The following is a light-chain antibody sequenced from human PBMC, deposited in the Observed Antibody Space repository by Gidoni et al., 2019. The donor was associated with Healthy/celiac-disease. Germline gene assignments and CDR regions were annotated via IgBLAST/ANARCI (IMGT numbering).Light chain of an antibody. Sequence: ELALTQSPPTLSLSPVESAALSCGASQSASSSYVAWYQKKPGLAPRLLTYDAPSRATGIPDRFSGSGSGTDFTLTISRLEPEDFAVYFCQQYGSSLSITFGQGTRLEIK. CDR2: DAP. V-gene: IGKV3D-20*01. CDR1: QSASSSY. J-gene: IGKJ5*01. CDR3: QQYGSSLSIT.